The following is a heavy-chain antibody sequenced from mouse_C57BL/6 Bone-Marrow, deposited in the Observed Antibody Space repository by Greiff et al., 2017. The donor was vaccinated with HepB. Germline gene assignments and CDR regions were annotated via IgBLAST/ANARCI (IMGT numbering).Heavy chain of an antibody. CDR1: GYTFTSYW. D-gene: IGHD1-1*01. V-gene: IGHV1-64*01. J-gene: IGHJ2*01. CDR3: ARCYYGSSYDYFDY. CDR2: IHPNSGST. Sequence: QVQLQQPGAELVKPGASVKLSCKASGYTFTSYWMHWVKQRPGQGLEWIGMIHPNSGSTNYNEKFKSKDTLTVDKSSSTAYMQLSSLTSEDSAVYYCARCYYGSSYDYFDYWGQGTTLTVSS.